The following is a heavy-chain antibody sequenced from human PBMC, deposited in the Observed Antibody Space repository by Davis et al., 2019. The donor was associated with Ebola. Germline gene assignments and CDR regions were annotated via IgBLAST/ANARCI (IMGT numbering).Heavy chain of an antibody. CDR2: IIPILGIA. CDR3: AREHYGDGSEDFFDY. J-gene: IGHJ4*02. D-gene: IGHD4-17*01. CDR1: GGTFSSYA. V-gene: IGHV1-69*04. Sequence: SVKVSCKASGGTFSSYAISWVRQAPGQGLEWMGRIIPILGIANYAQKFQGRVTITADKSTSTAYMELSSLRSEDTAVYYCAREHYGDGSEDFFDYWGQGTLVTVSS.